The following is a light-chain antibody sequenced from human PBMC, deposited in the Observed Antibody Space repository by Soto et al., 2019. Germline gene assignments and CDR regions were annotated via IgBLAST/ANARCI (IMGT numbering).Light chain of an antibody. Sequence: QTVVTQEPSFSVSPGRTVTLTCGLNSGSVSTSYYPSWYQQTPGQAPRTLIYSTNTRSSGVPDRFSGSILGNKAALTITGAQADDESDYYCVLYMGSGIWVFGGGIKLTVL. V-gene: IGLV8-61*01. CDR1: SGSVSTSYY. J-gene: IGLJ2*01. CDR2: STN. CDR3: VLYMGSGIWV.